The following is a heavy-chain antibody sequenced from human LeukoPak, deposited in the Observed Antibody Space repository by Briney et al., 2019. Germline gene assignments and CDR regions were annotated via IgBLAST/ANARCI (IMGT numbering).Heavy chain of an antibody. CDR1: GFTFSSYS. D-gene: IGHD5-18*01. CDR3: ARTRGYSYGYDY. V-gene: IGHV3-21*01. CDR2: ISSSSSYI. J-gene: IGHJ4*02. Sequence: GGSLRLSCSASGFTFSSYSMNWVRQAPGKGLEWVSSISSSSSYIYYADSVKGRFTISRDNAKNSLYLQMSSLRAEDTAVYYCARTRGYSYGYDYWGQGTLVTVSS.